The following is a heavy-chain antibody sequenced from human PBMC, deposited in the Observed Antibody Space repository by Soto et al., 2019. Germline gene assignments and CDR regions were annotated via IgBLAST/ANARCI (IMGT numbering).Heavy chain of an antibody. CDR1: GFTFSSYA. J-gene: IGHJ4*02. CDR3: AKRVRYYDSSGYYFSYFDY. D-gene: IGHD3-22*01. Sequence: VQLLESGGGLVQPGGSLRLSCAASGFTFSSYAMSWVRQAPGKGLEWVSAITGGGDGTYYADSVRGRFTISRDNSKNTLFLLMNSLRAEDTAVYYCAKRVRYYDSSGYYFSYFDYWGQGTLVTVSS. CDR2: ITGGGDGT. V-gene: IGHV3-23*01.